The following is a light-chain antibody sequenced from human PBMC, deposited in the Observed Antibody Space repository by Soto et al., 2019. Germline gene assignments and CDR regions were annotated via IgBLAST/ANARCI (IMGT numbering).Light chain of an antibody. CDR3: QQRSNWPKT. CDR2: GAS. J-gene: IGKJ3*01. CDR1: QSVSNNY. Sequence: ERVLKQSQGNLSLSPGERATLSCRASQSVSNNYLAWYQQKPGQAPRLLIYGASNRATGIPDRFSGSGSGTDFTLTISSLEPEDFAVYYGQQRSNWPKTFGPGTKVAIK. V-gene: IGKV3D-20*02.